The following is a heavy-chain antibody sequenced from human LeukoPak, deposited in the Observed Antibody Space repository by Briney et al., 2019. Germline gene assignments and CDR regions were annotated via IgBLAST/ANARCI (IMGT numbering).Heavy chain of an antibody. CDR2: ISGSGST. D-gene: IGHD3-9*01. Sequence: RPSQTLSLTCTVSDDSINNGGLSWNWIRQSAEKRLEWIGRISGSGSTSYNPSLKSRVTISTDASKSQFSLKLSSVTAADTAVYYCARAENWGYFDQFNWFDPWGQGTLVTVSS. CDR3: ARAENWGYFDQFNWFDP. J-gene: IGHJ5*02. CDR1: DDSINNGGLS. V-gene: IGHV4-61*02.